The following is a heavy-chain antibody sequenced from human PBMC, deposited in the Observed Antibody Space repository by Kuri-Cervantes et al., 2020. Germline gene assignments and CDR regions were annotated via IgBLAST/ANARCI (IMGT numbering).Heavy chain of an antibody. CDR2: IKQDGSEK. J-gene: IGHJ6*02. D-gene: IGHD6-19*01. CDR3: AKGGYSSGWYGSHYGMDV. V-gene: IGHV3-7*03. Sequence: GESLKISCAASGFTFSSYWMSWVRQAPGKGLEWVANIKQDGSEKYYVDSVKGRFTISRDNAKNSLYLQMNSLRAEDTALYYCAKGGYSSGWYGSHYGMDVWGQGTTVTVSS. CDR1: GFTFSSYW.